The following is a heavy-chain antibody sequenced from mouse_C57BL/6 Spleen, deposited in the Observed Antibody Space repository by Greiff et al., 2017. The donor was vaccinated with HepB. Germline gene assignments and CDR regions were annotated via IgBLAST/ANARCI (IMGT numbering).Heavy chain of an antibody. CDR1: GYTFTEYT. Sequence: QVQLQQSGAELVKPGASVKLSCKASGYTFTEYTIHWVKQRSGQGLEWIGWFYPGSGSIKYNEKFKDKATLTEDKSSSTVYMELSRLTSEDSAVYFCARHEDWGRSDVRYFDVWGTGTTVTVSS. CDR3: ARHEDWGRSDVRYFDV. CDR2: FYPGSGSI. V-gene: IGHV1-62-2*01. J-gene: IGHJ1*03. D-gene: IGHD1-1*01.